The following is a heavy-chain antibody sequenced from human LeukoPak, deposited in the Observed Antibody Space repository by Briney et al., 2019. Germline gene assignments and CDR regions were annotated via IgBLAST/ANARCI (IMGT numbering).Heavy chain of an antibody. Sequence: SETLFLTCTVSGGSISSSSYYWGLIRQPPGKGLEWIGSIHYSGSTYYNPSLKSRVTISVDTSKNQFSLKLSSVTAADTAVYYCARGAALWGQGTLVTVSS. J-gene: IGHJ1*01. CDR3: ARGAAL. CDR2: IHYSGST. V-gene: IGHV4-39*07. CDR1: GGSISSSSYY. D-gene: IGHD6-6*01.